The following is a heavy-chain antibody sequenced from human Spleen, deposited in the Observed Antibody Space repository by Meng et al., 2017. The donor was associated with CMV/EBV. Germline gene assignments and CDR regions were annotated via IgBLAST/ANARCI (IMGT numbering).Heavy chain of an antibody. CDR3: ASAEGCSGTTCYTTGYYYGMDV. Sequence: GGSLRLSCVASGFNFDDYAMSWVRQAPGKGLEWVSSISSSGHIYYADSVKGRFTISRDNAKNSLYLQVNSLRAEDTAVYYCASAEGCSGTTCYTTGYYYGMDVWGQGTTVTVSS. CDR1: GFNFDDYA. J-gene: IGHJ6*02. CDR2: ISSSGHI. V-gene: IGHV3-69-1*01. D-gene: IGHD2-2*02.